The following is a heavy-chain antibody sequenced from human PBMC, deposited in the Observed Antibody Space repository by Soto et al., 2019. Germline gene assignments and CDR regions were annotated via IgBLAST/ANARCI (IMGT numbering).Heavy chain of an antibody. CDR1: GYSFTSYW. J-gene: IGHJ6*02. D-gene: IGHD6-13*01. Sequence: GESLKISCKGSGYSFTSYWIGWVRQMPGKGLEWMGMIYPGDSDTRYSPSFQGQVTISADKSISTAYLQWSSLKASDTAMYYCARHSEVEAAGAYYYGMDVWGQGTTVTVSS. CDR2: IYPGDSDT. V-gene: IGHV5-51*01. CDR3: ARHSEVEAAGAYYYGMDV.